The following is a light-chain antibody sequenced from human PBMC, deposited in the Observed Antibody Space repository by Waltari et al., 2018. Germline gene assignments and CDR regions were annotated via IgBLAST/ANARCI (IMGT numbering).Light chain of an antibody. CDR3: SSYRSTSYTSSTSVV. CDR2: DVS. Sequence: QSALTQPASVSGSPGQSISISCTGTSSDVGGYNYVSLFQQHPGKAPKLLIYDVSNRPSGVSDRFSGSKSGNTASLTISGLQAEDEADYYCSSYRSTSYTSSTSVVFGGGTKLTVL. V-gene: IGLV2-14*03. J-gene: IGLJ2*01. CDR1: SSDVGGYNY.